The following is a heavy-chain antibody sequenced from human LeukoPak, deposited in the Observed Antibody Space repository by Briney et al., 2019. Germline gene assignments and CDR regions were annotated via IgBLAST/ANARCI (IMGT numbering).Heavy chain of an antibody. CDR3: ARSYQDDVIAGYYYYYYMDV. V-gene: IGHV4-38-2*02. J-gene: IGHJ6*03. CDR2: ILHSGST. CDR1: GYSISSDYF. Sequence: PSETLSLTCRVSGYSISSDYFWGLLRQPPGTGLEWIASILHSGSTYYKPSLKSRVTISVDTSKNQFSLKLRSVTAADTAVYYCARSYQDDVIAGYYYYYYMDVWGKGTTVAVSS. D-gene: IGHD3-22*01.